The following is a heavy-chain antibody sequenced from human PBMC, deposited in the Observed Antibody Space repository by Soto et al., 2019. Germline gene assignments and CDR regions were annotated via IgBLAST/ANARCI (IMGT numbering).Heavy chain of an antibody. V-gene: IGHV3-21*01. J-gene: IGHJ4*02. CDR1: GFTFSSYS. CDR2: ISSSSSYI. Sequence: LGGSLRLSCAASGFTFSSYSMNWVRQAPGKGLEWVSSISSSSSYIYYADSVKGRFTISRDNAKNSLYLQMNSLRAEDTAVYYCARAFRVVVAACNYWGQGTLVTVSS. CDR3: ARAFRVVVAACNY. D-gene: IGHD2-15*01.